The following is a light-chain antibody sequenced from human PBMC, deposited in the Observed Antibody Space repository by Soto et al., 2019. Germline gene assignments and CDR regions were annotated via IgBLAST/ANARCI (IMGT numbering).Light chain of an antibody. CDR3: SSYTGSETWV. J-gene: IGLJ3*02. CDR1: SSDVGGYNY. V-gene: IGLV2-14*01. Sequence: QSVLTQPASVSGSPGQSITISCTGTSSDVGGYNYVSWYQQHPGKAPKPMIYEVSNRPSGVANRFSGSKSGNTASLTISGLQAEDEADYYCSSYTGSETWVFGGGTKLTVL. CDR2: EVS.